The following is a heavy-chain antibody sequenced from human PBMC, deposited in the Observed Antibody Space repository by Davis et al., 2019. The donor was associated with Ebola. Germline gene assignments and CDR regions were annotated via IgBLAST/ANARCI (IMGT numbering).Heavy chain of an antibody. CDR1: GGSISSSSYY. CDR3: ARLDSDFWSGYSNWFDP. CDR2: IYYSGST. J-gene: IGHJ5*02. V-gene: IGHV4-61*05. D-gene: IGHD3-3*01. Sequence: SETLSLTCTVSGGSISSSSYYWSWIRQPPGKGLEWIGYIYYSGSTNYNPSLKSRVTISVDTSKNQFSLKLSSVTAADTAVYYCARLDSDFWSGYSNWFDPWGQGTLVTVSS.